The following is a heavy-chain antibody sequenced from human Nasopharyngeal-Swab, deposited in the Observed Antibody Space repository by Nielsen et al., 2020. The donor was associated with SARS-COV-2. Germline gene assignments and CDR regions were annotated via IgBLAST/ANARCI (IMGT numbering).Heavy chain of an antibody. D-gene: IGHD1-26*01. Sequence: SETLSLTCTVSGGSISSYYWSWTRQPPGKGLEWIGYIYYSGSTNYNPSLKSRVTISVDTSKNQFSLKLSSVTAADTAVYYCARLVGATDYYYYGMDVWGQGTTVTVSS. CDR1: GGSISSYY. CDR2: IYYSGST. J-gene: IGHJ6*02. CDR3: ARLVGATDYYYYGMDV. V-gene: IGHV4-59*01.